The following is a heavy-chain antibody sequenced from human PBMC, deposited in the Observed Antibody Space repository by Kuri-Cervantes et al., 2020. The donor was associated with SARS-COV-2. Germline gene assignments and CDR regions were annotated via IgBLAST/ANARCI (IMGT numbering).Heavy chain of an antibody. CDR1: GFIFSDYY. J-gene: IGHJ4*02. D-gene: IGHD2-21*02. CDR3: ARGLSLLGEYYFDY. V-gene: IGHV3-66*02. CDR2: IYSGGST. Sequence: GESLKISCTASGFIFSDYYMTWIRQAPGKGLEWVSVIYSGGSTYYADSVKGRFTISRDNSKNTLYLQMNSLRAEDTAVYYCARGLSLLGEYYFDYWGQGTLVTVSS.